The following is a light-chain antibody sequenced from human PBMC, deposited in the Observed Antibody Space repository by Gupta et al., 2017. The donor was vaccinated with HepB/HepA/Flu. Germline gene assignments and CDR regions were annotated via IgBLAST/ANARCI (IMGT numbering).Light chain of an antibody. CDR2: AAS. Sequence: DIQMTQSPSSLSASVGDRVTITCRASQSISSYLNWYQQKPGKAPKLLIYAASSLQRGVPSRFSGSGDGTDFTLTIISRQPEDFATYYCQQRNSNHPMCSFGQGTKLEIK. J-gene: IGKJ2*04. CDR3: QQRNSNHPMCS. V-gene: IGKV1-39*01. CDR1: QSISSY.